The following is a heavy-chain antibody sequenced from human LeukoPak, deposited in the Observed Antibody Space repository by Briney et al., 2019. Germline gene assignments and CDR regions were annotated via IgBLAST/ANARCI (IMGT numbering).Heavy chain of an antibody. V-gene: IGHV2-70*11. D-gene: IGHD1-26*01. CDR3: ARTRIVGVTRDSWFDY. CDR1: GFSLSTSGMC. CDR2: IDWDDDK. J-gene: IGHJ4*02. Sequence: SGPALVKPTQTLTLTCTFSGFSLSTSGMCVSWIRQPPGKALEWLARIDWDDDKYYSTSLKTRLTISKDTSKNQVVLTMTNMDPVDTATYYCARTRIVGVTRDSWFDYWGQGTLVTVSS.